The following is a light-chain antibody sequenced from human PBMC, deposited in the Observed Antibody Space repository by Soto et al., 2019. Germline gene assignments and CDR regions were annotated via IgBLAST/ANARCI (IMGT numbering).Light chain of an antibody. V-gene: IGKV3-15*01. CDR1: QSVSSN. CDR3: QHYNNWPPWT. CDR2: GAS. Sequence: EIVMTQSPATLCVSPGERATFSCRASQSVSSNLAWYQQKPGQAPRLLIYGASIRATGIPARFSGSGSGTEFTLTIRSLQSEDFAVYYCQHYNNWPPWTFGQGTKGDIK. J-gene: IGKJ1*01.